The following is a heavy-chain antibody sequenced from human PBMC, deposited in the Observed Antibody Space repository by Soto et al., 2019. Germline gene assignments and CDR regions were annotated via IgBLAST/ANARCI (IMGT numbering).Heavy chain of an antibody. CDR1: GYTFTSYS. Sequence: QVQLVQSRAEVKKPGASVKVSCKASGYTFTSYSISWVRQAPGQGLEWMGWISAYNGNTNYAQKLQGRVTMTTDTTTRTAYMELRSLRSDDTAVYYCARKRIAVTGFNFDYWSQGTLVTVSS. CDR2: ISAYNGNT. D-gene: IGHD6-19*01. V-gene: IGHV1-18*01. CDR3: ARKRIAVTGFNFDY. J-gene: IGHJ4*02.